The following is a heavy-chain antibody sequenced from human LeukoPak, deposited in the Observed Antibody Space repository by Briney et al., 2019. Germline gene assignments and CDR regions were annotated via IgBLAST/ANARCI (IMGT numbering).Heavy chain of an antibody. D-gene: IGHD7-27*01. Sequence: PSETLSLTCTVSGGSISSYYWSWIRQPPGKGLEWIGYIYYSGSTNYNPSLKSRVTISVDTSKNQFTLKLSSVTAADTAVYYCARVTYLGVDYWGQGTLVTVSS. CDR3: ARVTYLGVDY. CDR2: IYYSGST. V-gene: IGHV4-59*01. CDR1: GGSISSYY. J-gene: IGHJ4*02.